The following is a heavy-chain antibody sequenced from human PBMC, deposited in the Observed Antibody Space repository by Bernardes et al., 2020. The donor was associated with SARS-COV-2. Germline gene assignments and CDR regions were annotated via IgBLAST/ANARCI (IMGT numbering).Heavy chain of an antibody. V-gene: IGHV4-59*08. CDR3: AGGPWGNGAPYYFDY. Sequence: SETLSLTCTVSGASITSYYWSWIRQPPGKGLEWIGYTHDSGSTDDNASLRGRVTMSVDTPRHQFSLRLTSVTAADTAVYFCAGGPWGNGAPYYFDYWGPGVLVTVSS. J-gene: IGHJ4*02. D-gene: IGHD4-17*01. CDR2: THDSGST. CDR1: GASITSYY.